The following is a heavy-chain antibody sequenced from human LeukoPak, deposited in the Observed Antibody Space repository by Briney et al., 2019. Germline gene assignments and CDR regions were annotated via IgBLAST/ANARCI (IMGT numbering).Heavy chain of an antibody. J-gene: IGHJ5*02. Sequence: SETLSLTCTVSGGSISIYYWSWIRQPAGKGLEWIGRIYTSGSTNYNPSLKSRVTMSVDTSKNQFSLKLSSVTAADTAVYYCARDVYCSGGSCSNWFDPWGQGTLVTVSS. D-gene: IGHD2-15*01. CDR2: IYTSGST. CDR3: ARDVYCSGGSCSNWFDP. CDR1: GGSISIYY. V-gene: IGHV4-4*07.